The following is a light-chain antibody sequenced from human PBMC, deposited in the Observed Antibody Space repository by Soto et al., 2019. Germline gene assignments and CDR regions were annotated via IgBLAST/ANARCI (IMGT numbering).Light chain of an antibody. CDR2: GAS. J-gene: IGKJ2*01. V-gene: IGKV3-20*01. CDR3: HQYGSLYT. Sequence: EIVLPQCPGTLSLSPGERATLSCRASQSVSSSYLAWYQQKPGQAPRLLIYGASSRATGIPDRFSGSGSGTDFTLTISRLEPEDFAVYYCHQYGSLYTFGQGTKLEIK. CDR1: QSVSSSY.